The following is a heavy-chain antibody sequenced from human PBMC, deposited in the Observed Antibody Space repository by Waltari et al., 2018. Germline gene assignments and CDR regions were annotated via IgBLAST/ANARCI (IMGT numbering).Heavy chain of an antibody. CDR2: IYHIGGP. J-gene: IGHJ4*02. D-gene: IGHD3-3*01. CDR3: ARARGEYDFWNGYNDQ. V-gene: IGHV4-4*02. CDR1: GGSISSNNW. Sequence: QVQLQESGPGLVKPSGTLSLTCAVSGGSISSNNWWSWVRQSPGKGLEWIGEIYHIGGPNYNPSRKSRVTISVEKSKNQFSLTLSSVTAADTAMYYYARARGEYDFWNGYNDQWGQGTLVTVTS.